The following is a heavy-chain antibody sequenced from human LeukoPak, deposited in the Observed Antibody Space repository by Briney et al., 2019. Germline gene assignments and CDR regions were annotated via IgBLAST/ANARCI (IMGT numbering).Heavy chain of an antibody. CDR2: INRGGGGT. J-gene: IGHJ4*02. D-gene: IGHD6-13*01. V-gene: IGHV3-23*01. CDR3: AKDPHARIVAAVLQ. CDR1: GFTFTTFT. Sequence: GGSLRLSRAASGFTFTTFTMNWVRQAPGKGLEWVSAINRGGGGTYYADFVKGRFTISRDNSKNTLYLQLNSLRAEDTAVYYCAKDPHARIVAAVLQWGQGTLVTVSS.